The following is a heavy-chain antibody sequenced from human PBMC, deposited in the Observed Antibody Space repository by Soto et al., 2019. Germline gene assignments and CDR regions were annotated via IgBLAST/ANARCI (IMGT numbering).Heavy chain of an antibody. J-gene: IGHJ5*02. Sequence: SETLSLTCTVSGGSISSGGYYLRWIRPHPGKDLEWIGYISYSGITYYNPSLKSRLSISVDRSTNQFSLKLSSVTAADTAVYYCARNRKSSGGFWGDAFDPWGQGTLVTVSS. CDR3: ARNRKSSGGFWGDAFDP. V-gene: IGHV4-31*03. D-gene: IGHD1-26*01. CDR2: ISYSGIT. CDR1: GGSISSGGYY.